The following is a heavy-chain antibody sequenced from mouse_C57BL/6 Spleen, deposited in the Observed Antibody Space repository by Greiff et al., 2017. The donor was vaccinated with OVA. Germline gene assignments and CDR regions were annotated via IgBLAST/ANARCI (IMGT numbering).Heavy chain of an antibody. V-gene: IGHV5-17*01. Sequence: EVMLVESGGGLVKPGGSLKLSCAASGFTFSDYGMHWVRQAPEKGLEWVAYISSGSSTIYYADTVKGRFTISRDNAKSTLFLQMTRLRSEDTAMYYCARPHWERYFDYWGQGTTLTVSS. CDR2: ISSGSSTI. CDR1: GFTFSDYG. D-gene: IGHD4-1*01. CDR3: ARPHWERYFDY. J-gene: IGHJ2*01.